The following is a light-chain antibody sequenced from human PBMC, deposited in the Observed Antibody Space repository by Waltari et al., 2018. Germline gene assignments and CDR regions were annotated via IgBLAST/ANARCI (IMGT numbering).Light chain of an antibody. CDR3: QQHNSHPHS. Sequence: DIQMTQSPSSLSASVGDRVTITCRASQTISSYLAWYQQKPGKVPKLLIYAASSLESGVPSRFSRIGSGTEFTLTISSLQPEDFATYYCQQHNSHPHSFGPGTKVAI. V-gene: IGKV1-17*03. CDR1: QTISSY. CDR2: AAS. J-gene: IGKJ2*03.